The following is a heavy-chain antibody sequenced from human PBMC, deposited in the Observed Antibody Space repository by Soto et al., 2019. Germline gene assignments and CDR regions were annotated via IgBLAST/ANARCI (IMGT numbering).Heavy chain of an antibody. V-gene: IGHV1-69*06. CDR3: ARGEYYYDSSGPAPGGAFDI. Sequence: QVQLVQSGAEVKKPGSSVKVSCKASGGTFSSYAISWVRQAPGQGLEWMGGIIPIFGTANYAQKFQGRATITADKSTSTAYMELSSLRSEDTAVYYCARGEYYYDSSGPAPGGAFDIWGQGTMVTVSS. J-gene: IGHJ3*02. CDR1: GGTFSSYA. D-gene: IGHD3-22*01. CDR2: IIPIFGTA.